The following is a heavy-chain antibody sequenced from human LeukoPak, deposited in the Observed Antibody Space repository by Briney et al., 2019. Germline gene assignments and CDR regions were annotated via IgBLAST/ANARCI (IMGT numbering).Heavy chain of an antibody. V-gene: IGHV3-30-3*01. CDR3: AREEYGAHYFDY. J-gene: IGHJ4*02. Sequence: GGSLRLSCAASGFVFRNYAMHWVRRAPGKGLEWVAVISYDGTNKYYADSVKGRFTISRDNSKNTLYLQINSLGTEDTAVYYCAREEYGAHYFDYWGQGTLVTVSS. CDR2: ISYDGTNK. D-gene: IGHD4-17*01. CDR1: GFVFRNYA.